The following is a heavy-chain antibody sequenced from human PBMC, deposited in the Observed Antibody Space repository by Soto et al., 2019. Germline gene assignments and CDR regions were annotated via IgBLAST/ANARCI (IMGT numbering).Heavy chain of an antibody. Sequence: GPEVKKPGASVTVSCKTSGYTFTDHGIDWVRQAPGQGLEWVGWVSSYNGNTNYAYNLKDRVIMTTDASTSTAYMELRGLRSDDXAVYYCAREVEGSYSPADFWGQGTPVTVSS. J-gene: IGHJ4*02. CDR1: GYTFTDHG. V-gene: IGHV1-18*01. CDR3: AREVEGSYSPADF. CDR2: VSSYNGNT. D-gene: IGHD3-10*01.